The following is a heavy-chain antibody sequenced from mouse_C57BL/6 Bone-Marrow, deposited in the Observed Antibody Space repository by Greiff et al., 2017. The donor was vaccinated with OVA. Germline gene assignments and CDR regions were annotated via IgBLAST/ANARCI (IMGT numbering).Heavy chain of an antibody. CDR3: ARDEILRYYYAMDY. CDR2: ISYDGSN. D-gene: IGHD1-1*01. CDR1: GSSITSGYY. J-gene: IGHJ4*01. Sequence: EVKVEESGPGLVKPSQSLSLTCSVTGSSITSGYYWNWIRQFPGNKLEWMGYISYDGSNNYNPSLQNRISITRDTSKNQFFLKLNAVTTEDTATYYGARDEILRYYYAMDYWGKGTSVTVSS. V-gene: IGHV3-6*01.